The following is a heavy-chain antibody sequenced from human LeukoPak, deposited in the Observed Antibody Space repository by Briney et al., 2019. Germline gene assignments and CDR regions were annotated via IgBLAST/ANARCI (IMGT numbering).Heavy chain of an antibody. CDR3: ARGLRDIVVVPAHYYFDY. V-gene: IGHV1-8*03. J-gene: IGHJ4*02. CDR1: GYTFTSYD. Sequence: ASVKVSCKASGYTFTSYDINWVRQATGQGLEWMGWMNPNSGNTGYAQKFQGRVTITRNTSISTAYMELSSLRSEDPAVYSCARGLRDIVVVPAHYYFDYWGQGTLVTVSS. D-gene: IGHD2-2*01. CDR2: MNPNSGNT.